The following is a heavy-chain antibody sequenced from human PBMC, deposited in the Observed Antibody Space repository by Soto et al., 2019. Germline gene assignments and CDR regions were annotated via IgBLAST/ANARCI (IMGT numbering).Heavy chain of an antibody. CDR1: GYIFITYG. J-gene: IGHJ4*02. D-gene: IGHD3-10*01. CDR2: ISTYNGNT. Sequence: ASVKVSCKASGYIFITYGISWVRQAPGQGLEWMGRISTYNGNTNYAQNLQGRVTMTADTSTNTAYMELRSLRYDDTAVYYCARDLDGSGSYYTGYWGPGTLVTVSS. CDR3: ARDLDGSGSYYTGY. V-gene: IGHV1-18*01.